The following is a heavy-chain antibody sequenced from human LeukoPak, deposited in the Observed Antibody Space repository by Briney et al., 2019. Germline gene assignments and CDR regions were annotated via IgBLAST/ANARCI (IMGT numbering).Heavy chain of an antibody. V-gene: IGHV6-1*01. D-gene: IGHD2-21*01. CDR1: GTSVSSRSAV. CDR2: TYYRSKWYN. CDR3: ARDKDCGGDCYYYYMDV. J-gene: IGHJ6*03. Sequence: SQTLSLTCAISGTSVSSRSAVWNWIRQSPSRGLEWLGRTYYRSKWYNDYAVPVQSRISINPDTSKNQFSLQLNSVTPEDTAVYYCARDKDCGGDCYYYYMDVWGKGTTVTVSS.